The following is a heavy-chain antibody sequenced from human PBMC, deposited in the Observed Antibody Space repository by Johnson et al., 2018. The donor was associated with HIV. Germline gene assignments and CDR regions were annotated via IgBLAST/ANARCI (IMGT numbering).Heavy chain of an antibody. CDR1: GFSVSYNY. V-gene: IGHV3-66*02. J-gene: IGHJ3*01. CDR2: LYSGGGT. D-gene: IGHD1-26*01. CDR3: ASGGPLSGSDECCFDV. Sequence: VQLVESGGGLVQPGGSLRRSCAASGFSVSYNYMNWVRQAPGKGLERVALLYSGGGTSYADSVKGGFTVSSDNSKNTLCLQMNSLRVEDTPVSSCASGGPLSGSDECCFDVWGQGTMVTVSS.